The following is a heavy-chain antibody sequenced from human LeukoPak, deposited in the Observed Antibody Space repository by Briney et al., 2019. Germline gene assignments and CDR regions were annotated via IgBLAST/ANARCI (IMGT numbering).Heavy chain of an antibody. CDR1: GGSISSSTYY. CDR2: IYYSGTT. Sequence: PSETLSLTCAVSGGSISSSTYYWGWIRQPPGKGLEWIGSIYYSGTTYYNPSLRSRVTISVDTSKNQFSLKLSSVTAADTAVYYCARPQSSGYSYYFDYWGQGILVTVSS. CDR3: ARPQSSGYSYYFDY. J-gene: IGHJ4*02. V-gene: IGHV4-39*01. D-gene: IGHD3-22*01.